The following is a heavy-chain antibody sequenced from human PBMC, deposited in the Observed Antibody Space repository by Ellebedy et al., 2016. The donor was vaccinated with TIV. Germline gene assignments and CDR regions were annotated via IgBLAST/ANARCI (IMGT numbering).Heavy chain of an antibody. CDR2: ISYSGSSS. Sequence: PGGSLRLSCTASGFTFSSYAMSWVRQAPGKGLEWVSGISYSGSSSYYADSVKGRFTISRDNSKNTLFLQMDRLRAEDTAVYYCAAGFTIAVAGSIWGQGTVVTVSS. V-gene: IGHV3-23*01. CDR3: AAGFTIAVAGSI. D-gene: IGHD6-19*01. J-gene: IGHJ3*02. CDR1: GFTFSSYA.